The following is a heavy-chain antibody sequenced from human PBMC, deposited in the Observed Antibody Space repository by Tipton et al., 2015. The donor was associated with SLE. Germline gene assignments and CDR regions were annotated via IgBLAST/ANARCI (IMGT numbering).Heavy chain of an antibody. CDR1: GHSVTIYS. V-gene: IGHV4-59*02. J-gene: IGHJ6*03. Sequence: TLSLTCSVSGHSVTIYSWSWIRQPPGKGLEWIGYIYYSGSTNYNPSLKSRVTISVDTSKNEFSLKLSSVTAADTAVYYCARSSATGFYYMDVWGKGTTVTVSS. D-gene: IGHD3-10*01. CDR3: ARSSATGFYYMDV. CDR2: IYYSGST.